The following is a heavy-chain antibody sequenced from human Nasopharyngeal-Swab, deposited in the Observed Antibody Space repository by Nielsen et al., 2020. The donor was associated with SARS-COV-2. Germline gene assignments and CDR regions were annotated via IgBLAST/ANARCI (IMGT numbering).Heavy chain of an antibody. CDR1: GFTFSSYA. V-gene: IGHV3-23*01. CDR3: TKDLRITIFGVAVMKDWGFDY. J-gene: IGHJ4*02. CDR2: ISGSSSST. Sequence: VSLRLYSAASGFTFSSYAMSRVRQAPGKGLEWVSPISGSSSSTYYADSVKGRFTISIDNSKNTLYLQMNSLRAEDTAVYYCTKDLRITIFGVAVMKDWGFDYWGQGTLVTVSS. D-gene: IGHD3-3*01.